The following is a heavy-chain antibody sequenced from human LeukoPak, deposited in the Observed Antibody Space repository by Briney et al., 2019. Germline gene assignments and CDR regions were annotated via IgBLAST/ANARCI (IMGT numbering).Heavy chain of an antibody. CDR3: TRGISYTMNI. CDR1: GLTFSSHW. CDR2: ITNDGSST. D-gene: IGHD2/OR15-2a*01. J-gene: IGHJ6*02. Sequence: GSLRLSCAASGLTFSSHWMHWVRQAPGKGLVWVSRITNDGSSTTYADSVKGRFIISRDNAKNTLYLQMSSLRAEDTAVYYCTRGISYTMNIWGQGTTVTVSS. V-gene: IGHV3-74*01.